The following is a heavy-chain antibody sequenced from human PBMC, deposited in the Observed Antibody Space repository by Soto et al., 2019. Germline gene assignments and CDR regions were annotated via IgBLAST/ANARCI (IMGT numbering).Heavy chain of an antibody. D-gene: IGHD5-18*01. Sequence: SETLSLTCAIYGGSFSDYYWSWIRQPPGKGLEWIGEINHSGSTNYNPSLKSRVTMSVDTSKNQFSLRLNSVTAADTAVYYCARGADTDLVRGYNWFDPWGQGTLVTGSS. CDR1: GGSFSDYY. V-gene: IGHV4-34*01. CDR3: ARGADTDLVRGYNWFDP. CDR2: INHSGST. J-gene: IGHJ5*02.